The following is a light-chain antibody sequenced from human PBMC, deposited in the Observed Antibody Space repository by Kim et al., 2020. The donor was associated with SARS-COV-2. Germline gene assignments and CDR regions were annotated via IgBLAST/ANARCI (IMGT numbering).Light chain of an antibody. CDR3: YSYAGSNNLRV. CDR2: EVS. Sequence: QSALTQPPSASGSPGQSVTISCTGTSSDVGGYNYVSWYQQHPGKAPKLMIYEVSKRSSGVPDRFSGSKSGNTASLTVSGLQAEDEADYYCYSYAGSNNLRVFGTGTKVTVL. CDR1: SSDVGGYNY. V-gene: IGLV2-8*01. J-gene: IGLJ1*01.